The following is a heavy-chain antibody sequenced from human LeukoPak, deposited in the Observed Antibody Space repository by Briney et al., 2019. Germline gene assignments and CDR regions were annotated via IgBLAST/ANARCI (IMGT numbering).Heavy chain of an antibody. J-gene: IGHJ4*02. CDR2: IIPIFGTA. D-gene: IGHD3-16*01. V-gene: IGHV1-69*01. CDR1: GGTFISYA. CDR3: ARTRQNYDYVWGSYSNFDY. Sequence: GSSVKVSCKASGGTFISYAISWVRQAPGQGLEWMGGIIPIFGTANYAQKFQGRVTITADESTSTAYMELSSLRSEDTAVYYCARTRQNYDYVWGSYSNFDYWGQGTLVTVSS.